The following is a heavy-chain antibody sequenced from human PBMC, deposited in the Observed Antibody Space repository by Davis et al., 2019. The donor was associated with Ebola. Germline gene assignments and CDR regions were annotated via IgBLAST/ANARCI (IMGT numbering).Heavy chain of an antibody. V-gene: IGHV3-15*07. Sequence: GESLKISCAASGFTFSNAWMNWVRQAPGKGLEWVGRIKSKTDGGTTDYAAPVKGRFTISRDDSKNTLYLQMNSLKTEDTAVYYCITDRTGDLYYYYGMDVWGQGTTVTVSS. J-gene: IGHJ6*02. CDR3: ITDRTGDLYYYYGMDV. CDR1: GFTFSNAW. D-gene: IGHD7-27*01. CDR2: IKSKTDGGTT.